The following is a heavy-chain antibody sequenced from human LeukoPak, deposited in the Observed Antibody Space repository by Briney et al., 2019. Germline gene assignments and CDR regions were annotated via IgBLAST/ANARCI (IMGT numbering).Heavy chain of an antibody. Sequence: SETLSLTCTVSGGSISSYYWSWIRQPPGKGLEWIGYIYYSGSTNYNPSLKSRVTISVDTSKNQFSLKLSSVTAADTAVYYCARYDSSNDAFDIWGQGIMVTVSS. J-gene: IGHJ3*02. V-gene: IGHV4-59*01. CDR2: IYYSGST. CDR1: GGSISSYY. CDR3: ARYDSSNDAFDI. D-gene: IGHD3-22*01.